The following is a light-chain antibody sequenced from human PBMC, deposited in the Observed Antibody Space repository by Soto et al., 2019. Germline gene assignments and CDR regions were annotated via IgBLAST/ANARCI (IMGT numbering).Light chain of an antibody. CDR1: SSNMGAPYD. V-gene: IGLV1-40*01. Sequence: QAVVTQSPSVSGAPGQRVTISCTGSSSNMGAPYDVHWYQQLPGKAPKLLIYGNTNRPSGVPDRFSGSKSGTSASLAITGLQAEDEADYYCQSYDSGLRGWVFGGGTKVTVL. CDR2: GNT. J-gene: IGLJ3*02. CDR3: QSYDSGLRGWV.